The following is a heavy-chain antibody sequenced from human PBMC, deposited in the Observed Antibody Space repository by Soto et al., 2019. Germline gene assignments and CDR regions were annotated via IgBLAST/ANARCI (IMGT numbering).Heavy chain of an antibody. CDR2: IYYSGST. CDR3: AREGYGDYLWYFDY. CDR1: GGSISSGGYY. V-gene: IGHV4-31*11. Sequence: SETLSLTCAVSGGSISSGGYYWSWIRQHPGKGLEWIGYIYYSGSTYYNPSLKSRVTISVDTSKNQFSLKLSSVTAADTAVYYCAREGYGDYLWYFDYWGQGTLVTGSS. J-gene: IGHJ4*02. D-gene: IGHD4-17*01.